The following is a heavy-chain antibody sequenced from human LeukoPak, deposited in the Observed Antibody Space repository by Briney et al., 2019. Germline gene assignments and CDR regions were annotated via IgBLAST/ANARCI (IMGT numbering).Heavy chain of an antibody. V-gene: IGHV1-18*01. CDR2: ISAYDGNT. Sequence: ASVKVSCKASGYTFTSYGISWVRQAPGQGLEWMGWISAYDGNTNYAQKLQGRVTMTTGTSTSTAYMELRSLRSDDTAVYYCARDIVLIVYGSGRWFDPWGPGTLVTVSS. J-gene: IGHJ5*02. CDR1: GYTFTSYG. D-gene: IGHD2-8*01. CDR3: ARDIVLIVYGSGRWFDP.